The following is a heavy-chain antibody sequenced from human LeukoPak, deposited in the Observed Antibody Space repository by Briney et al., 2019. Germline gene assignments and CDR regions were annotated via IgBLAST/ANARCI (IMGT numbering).Heavy chain of an antibody. CDR1: GFTFSSYA. J-gene: IGHJ4*02. CDR3: AKGMDIVATIGSDY. CDR2: ISGSGGST. Sequence: GGSLRLSCAASGFTFSSYAISWVRQAPGKGLEWVSAISGSGGSTYYADSVKGRFTISRDNSKNTPYLQMNSLRAEDTAVYYCAKGMDIVATIGSDYWGQGTLVTVSS. D-gene: IGHD5-12*01. V-gene: IGHV3-23*01.